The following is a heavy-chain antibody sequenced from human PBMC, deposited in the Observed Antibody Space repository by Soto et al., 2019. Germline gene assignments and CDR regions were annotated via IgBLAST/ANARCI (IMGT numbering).Heavy chain of an antibody. CDR3: AKDDYYDSSGYYLTAYYYYGMDV. CDR1: GFTFSSYA. D-gene: IGHD3-22*01. CDR2: ISGSGGST. J-gene: IGHJ6*02. Sequence: GGSLRLSCAASGFTFSSYAMSWVRQAPGKGLEWVSAISGSGGSTYYADSVKGRFTISRDNSKNTLYLQMNSLRAEDTAVYYCAKDDYYDSSGYYLTAYYYYGMDVWGQGTTVTVSS. V-gene: IGHV3-23*01.